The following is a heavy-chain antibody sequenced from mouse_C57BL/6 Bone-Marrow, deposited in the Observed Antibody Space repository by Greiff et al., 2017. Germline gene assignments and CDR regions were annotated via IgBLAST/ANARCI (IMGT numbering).Heavy chain of an antibody. CDR2: IDPENGDT. CDR3: TLITTVVATDY. D-gene: IGHD1-1*01. V-gene: IGHV14-4*01. J-gene: IGHJ2*01. Sequence: EVQLQQSGAELVRPGASVKLSCTASGFNIKDDYMHWVKQRPEQGLEWIGWIDPENGDTEYASKFQGKATITADTSSNTAYLQLSSLTSEDTAVYYSTLITTVVATDYWGQGTTLTVSS. CDR1: GFNIKDDY.